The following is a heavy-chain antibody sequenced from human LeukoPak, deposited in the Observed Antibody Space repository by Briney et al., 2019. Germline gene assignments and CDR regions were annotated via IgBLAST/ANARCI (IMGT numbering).Heavy chain of an antibody. V-gene: IGHV6-1*01. CDR1: GDSLSSNSAA. Sequence: SQTLSLTSALSGDSLSSNSAASNWIRQSPSRGLEWLGRTYYRSKWYNDYAVSVKSRITINPDTSKHQFSLQLNSVPPEDTAVYYCAKAEVLDCSSTSCPFDYWGRGTLVTVSS. CDR3: AKAEVLDCSSTSCPFDY. D-gene: IGHD2-2*01. CDR2: TYYRSKWYN. J-gene: IGHJ4*02.